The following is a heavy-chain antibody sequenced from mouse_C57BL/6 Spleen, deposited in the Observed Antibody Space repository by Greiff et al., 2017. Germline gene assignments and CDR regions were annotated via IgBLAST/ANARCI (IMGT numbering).Heavy chain of an antibody. CDR3: ARDYYGSLYFDV. J-gene: IGHJ1*03. Sequence: EVQRVESGGDLVKPGGSLKLSCAASGFTFSSYGMSWVRQTPDKRLEWVATISSGGSYTYYPDSVKGRFTISRDNAKNTLYLQMSSLKSEDTAMYYCARDYYGSLYFDVWGTGTTVTVSS. V-gene: IGHV5-6*01. D-gene: IGHD1-1*01. CDR1: GFTFSSYG. CDR2: ISSGGSYT.